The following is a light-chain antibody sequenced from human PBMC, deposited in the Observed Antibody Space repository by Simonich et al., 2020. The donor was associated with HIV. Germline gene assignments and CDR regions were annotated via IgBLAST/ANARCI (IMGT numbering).Light chain of an antibody. J-gene: IGKJ1*01. CDR3: QQYYSTRT. Sequence: DIVMTQSPDPLAVSLGERATINCNSSQSVLYSSNNKNYLAWYQPKPGQPAKLLIAWASTRESGVPDRFSGSGSGTDFTLTISSLQAEDVAVYYCQQYYSTRTFGQGTKVEIK. CDR2: WAS. CDR1: QSVLYSSNNKNY. V-gene: IGKV4-1*01.